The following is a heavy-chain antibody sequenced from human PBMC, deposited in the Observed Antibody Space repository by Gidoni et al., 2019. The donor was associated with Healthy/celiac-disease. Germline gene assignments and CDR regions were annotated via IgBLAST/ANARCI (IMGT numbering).Heavy chain of an antibody. CDR1: GFTVRSYS. D-gene: IGHD2-2*02. CDR3: ARVGYCSSTSCYKFDY. V-gene: IGHV3-48*02. J-gene: IGHJ4*02. CDR2: ISSSSSTI. Sequence: EVQLVESGGGLVQPGGSLRLSCAASGFTVRSYSMNWVRQAPGKGLEWVSYISSSSSTIYYADSVKGRFTISRDNAKNSLYLQMNSLRDEDTAVYYCARVGYCSSTSCYKFDYWGQGTLVTVSS.